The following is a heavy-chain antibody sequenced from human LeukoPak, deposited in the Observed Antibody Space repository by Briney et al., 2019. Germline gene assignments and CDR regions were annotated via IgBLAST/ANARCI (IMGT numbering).Heavy chain of an antibody. D-gene: IGHD3-3*01. CDR2: IYYSGST. J-gene: IGHJ5*02. Sequence: SETLSLTCTVSGGSISSHYWSWIRQPPGKGLEWIGYIYYSGSTNYNPSLKSRVTMSVDASKNQFSLKLSSVTAADTAVYYCARTYYDFWSGYYPNWFDPWGQGTLVTVSS. CDR3: ARTYYDFWSGYYPNWFDP. CDR1: GGSISSHY. V-gene: IGHV4-59*11.